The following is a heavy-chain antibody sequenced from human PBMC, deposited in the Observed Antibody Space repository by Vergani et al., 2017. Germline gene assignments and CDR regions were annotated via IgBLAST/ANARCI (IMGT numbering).Heavy chain of an antibody. V-gene: IGHV7-4-1*02. CDR3: ARDHCSSTSCYSGVGYYYYYMDV. D-gene: IGHD2-2*02. J-gene: IGHJ6*03. Sequence: QVQLVQSGSELKKPGASVKVSCKASGYTFTSYAMNWVRQAPGQGLEWMGWINTNTGNPTYAQGFTGRFVFSLDTSVSPAYLQISSLKAEDTAVYYCARDHCSSTSCYSGVGYYYYYMDVWGKGTTVTV. CDR2: INTNTGNP. CDR1: GYTFTSYA.